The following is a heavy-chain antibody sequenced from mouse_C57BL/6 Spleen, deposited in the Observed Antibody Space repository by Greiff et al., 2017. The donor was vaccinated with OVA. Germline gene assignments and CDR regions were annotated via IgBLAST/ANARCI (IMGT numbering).Heavy chain of an antibody. D-gene: IGHD1-1*01. Sequence: QVQLQQPGAELVKPGASVKLSCKASGYTFTSYWMHWVKQRPGRGLEWIGRIEPNSGGTKYNEKFKSKATLTVDKPSSTAYMQLSSLTSEDSAVYYCARSTFTTVVAGAMDYWGQGTSVTVSS. V-gene: IGHV1-72*01. CDR3: ARSTFTTVVAGAMDY. CDR1: GYTFTSYW. CDR2: IEPNSGGT. J-gene: IGHJ4*01.